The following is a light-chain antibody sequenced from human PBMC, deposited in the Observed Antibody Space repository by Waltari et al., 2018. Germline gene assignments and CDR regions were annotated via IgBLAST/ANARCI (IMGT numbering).Light chain of an antibody. CDR2: DVS. Sequence: QSALTQPASVSGSPGQSVTIFCAGTSNDVGGYNSVSWYQEHPGHAPRVIIYDVSDRPSGVSDRFSGSKSGNTASLPISGLQAEDEADYYCSSQSSNDVVLFGGGTKLTVL. V-gene: IGLV2-14*01. CDR1: SNDVGGYNS. CDR3: SSQSSNDVVL. J-gene: IGLJ2*01.